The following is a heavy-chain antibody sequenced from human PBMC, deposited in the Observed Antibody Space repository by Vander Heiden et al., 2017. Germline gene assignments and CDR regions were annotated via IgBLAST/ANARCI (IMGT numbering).Heavy chain of an antibody. CDR1: GGTFSSYA. D-gene: IGHD2-15*01. J-gene: IGHJ6*03. Sequence: QVQLVQSGAEVKKPGSSVKVSCKASGGTFSSYAISWVRQAPGQGLEWMGGIIPILGIANYAQKFQGRVTITADKSTSTAYMELSSLRSEDTAVYYCARARLLGYCSGGSCYYSLDVWGQGTTVTVYS. CDR3: ARARLLGYCSGGSCYYSLDV. V-gene: IGHV1-69*10. CDR2: IIPILGIA.